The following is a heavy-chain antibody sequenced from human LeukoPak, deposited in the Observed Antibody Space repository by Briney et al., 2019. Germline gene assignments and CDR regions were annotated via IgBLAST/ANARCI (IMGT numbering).Heavy chain of an antibody. V-gene: IGHV1-8*01. J-gene: IGHJ6*03. D-gene: IGHD3-22*01. CDR1: GYTFTSYD. CDR2: MNPNSGNT. CDR3: ARGRSQVKGDYYYYYMDV. Sequence: ASVKVSCKASGYTFTSYDINWVRQATGQGLEWMGWMNPNSGNTGYTQKFQGRVTMPRNTSISTAYMELSSLRSEDTAVYYCARGRSQVKGDYYYYYMDVWGKGTTVTVSS.